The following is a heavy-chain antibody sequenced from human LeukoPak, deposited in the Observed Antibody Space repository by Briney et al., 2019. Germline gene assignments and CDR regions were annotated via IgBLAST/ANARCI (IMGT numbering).Heavy chain of an antibody. CDR2: ISSGGDIT. J-gene: IGHJ5*01. CDR3: ARNFDF. Sequence: GGSLRLSCAASGFTFSSYALSWVRQAPGKGLEWVSAISSGGDITHYADSVKGRFTISRDNPKNTLSLHFSSLRTEDTAVYYCARNFDFWGQGTLVTVSS. V-gene: IGHV3-23*01. CDR1: GFTFSSYA.